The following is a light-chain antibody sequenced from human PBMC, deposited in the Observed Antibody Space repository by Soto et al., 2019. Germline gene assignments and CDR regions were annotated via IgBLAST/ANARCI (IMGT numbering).Light chain of an antibody. V-gene: IGLV2-14*01. Sequence: QSVLTQPASVSGSPGQSITISCTGTSRDVGNYNYVSWYQQGAGKAPKLIIYEVSNRPSGVSSRFSGSKSDNTASLTISGLQAEDEADYYCSSYTSTSTLYVFGTGTKATVL. J-gene: IGLJ1*01. CDR3: SSYTSTSTLYV. CDR2: EVS. CDR1: SRDVGNYNY.